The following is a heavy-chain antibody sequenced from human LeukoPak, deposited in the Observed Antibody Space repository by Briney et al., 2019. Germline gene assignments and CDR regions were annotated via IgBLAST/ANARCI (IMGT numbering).Heavy chain of an antibody. CDR1: GGSISSGGYS. Sequence: PSQTLSLTCAVSGGSISSGGYSWSWIRQPPGKGLEWIGYIYHSGSTYYSPSLKSRVTISVDRSKNQFSLKLSSVTAADTAVYYCARAKRDYYDSSGYYYDWGQGTLVTVSS. V-gene: IGHV4-30-2*01. J-gene: IGHJ4*02. CDR2: IYHSGST. D-gene: IGHD3-22*01. CDR3: ARAKRDYYDSSGYYYD.